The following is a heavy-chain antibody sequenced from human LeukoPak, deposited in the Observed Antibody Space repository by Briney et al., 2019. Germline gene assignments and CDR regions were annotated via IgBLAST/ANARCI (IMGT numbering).Heavy chain of an antibody. Sequence: PGGSLRLSCAASGFTFSSYAMSWVRQAPGKGLEWVSAISGSGGSTYYADSVKGRFTISRDNSKNTLYLQMNSLRAEDTAVYYCAKVVYYYDSSCYYNLGDFDYWGQGTLVTVSS. D-gene: IGHD3-22*01. V-gene: IGHV3-23*01. CDR2: ISGSGGST. CDR1: GFTFSSYA. J-gene: IGHJ4*02. CDR3: AKVVYYYDSSCYYNLGDFDY.